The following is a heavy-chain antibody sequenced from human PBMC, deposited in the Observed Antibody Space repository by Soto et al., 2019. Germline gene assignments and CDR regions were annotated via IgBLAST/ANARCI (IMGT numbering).Heavy chain of an antibody. CDR3: ARDPGITIFGVVPGWFDP. CDR2: IYYSGST. Sequence: LEWIGYIYYSGSTNYNPSLKSRVTISVDTSKNQFSLKLSSVTAADTAVYYCARDPGITIFGVVPGWFDPWGQGTLVTVSS. D-gene: IGHD3-3*01. V-gene: IGHV4-59*01. J-gene: IGHJ5*02.